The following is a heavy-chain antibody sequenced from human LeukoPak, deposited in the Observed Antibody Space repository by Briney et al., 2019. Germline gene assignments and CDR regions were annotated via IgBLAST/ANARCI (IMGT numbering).Heavy chain of an antibody. Sequence: ASVKVSCKASGYTFTGYYMHWVRQAPGQGLEWMGWINPNSGGTNYAQKFQGRVTMTTDTSTSTAYMELRSLRSDDTAVYYCARVSYFNWFDPWGQGTLVTVSS. D-gene: IGHD3-10*01. V-gene: IGHV1-2*02. J-gene: IGHJ5*02. CDR2: INPNSGGT. CDR1: GYTFTGYY. CDR3: ARVSYFNWFDP.